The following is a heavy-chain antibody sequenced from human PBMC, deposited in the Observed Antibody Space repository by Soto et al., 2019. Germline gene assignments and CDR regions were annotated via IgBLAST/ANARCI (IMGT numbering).Heavy chain of an antibody. Sequence: QVQLVESGGGVVQPGRSLRLSCAASGFTFSGYGFHWVRQAPGKGLEWVAVIWYDGSKKYYADSVKGRFTISRDNSKNTVYLQMDSLRAEDTAVYYCARDTVTSSHYSRFDPWGQGTLVTVSP. J-gene: IGHJ5*02. CDR1: GFTFSGYG. D-gene: IGHD3-22*01. V-gene: IGHV3-33*01. CDR3: ARDTVTSSHYSRFDP. CDR2: IWYDGSKK.